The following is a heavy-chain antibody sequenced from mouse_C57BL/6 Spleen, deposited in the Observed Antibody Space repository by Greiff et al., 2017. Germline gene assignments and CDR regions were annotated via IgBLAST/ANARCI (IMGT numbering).Heavy chain of an antibody. D-gene: IGHD2-10*02. CDR3: AREVYGNYEDYAMDY. V-gene: IGHV14-2*01. J-gene: IGHJ4*01. Sequence: VHVKQSGAELVKPGASVKLSCTASGFNIKDYYMHWVKQRTEQGLEWIGRIDPEDGETKYAPKFQGKATITADTSSNTSYLQLSSLTSEDTAVYYCAREVYGNYEDYAMDYWGQGTSVTVSS. CDR2: IDPEDGET. CDR1: GFNIKDYY.